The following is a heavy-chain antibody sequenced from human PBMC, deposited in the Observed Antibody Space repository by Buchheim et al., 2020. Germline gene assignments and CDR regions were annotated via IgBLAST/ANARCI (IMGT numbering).Heavy chain of an antibody. CDR3: ASTCSGGSCYSDY. CDR2: INHSGST. Sequence: QVQLQQWGAGLLKPSETLSLTCAVYGGSFSGYYWSWIRQPPGKGLEWIGEINHSGSTNYNPSLKSRVTISVDTSKNQFSLKLSSVTAADTAVYYCASTCSGGSCYSDYWGQGTL. CDR1: GGSFSGYY. D-gene: IGHD2-15*01. V-gene: IGHV4-34*01. J-gene: IGHJ4*02.